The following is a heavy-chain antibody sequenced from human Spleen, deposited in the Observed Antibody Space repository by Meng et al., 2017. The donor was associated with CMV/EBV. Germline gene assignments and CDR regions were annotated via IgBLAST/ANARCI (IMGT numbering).Heavy chain of an antibody. V-gene: IGHV3-30*02. CDR3: VREGYCSSTTCSTYYHYGMDV. CDR1: GFTFSSYG. Sequence: GGSLRLSCAASGFTFSSYGMHWVRQAPGKGLEWVAFIRYDGSNKYYADSVKGRFTIFRDNSKDTLYLRMNNVRAEDTAVYYCVREGYCSSTTCSTYYHYGMDVWGQGTAVTVSS. J-gene: IGHJ6*02. CDR2: IRYDGSNK. D-gene: IGHD2-2*01.